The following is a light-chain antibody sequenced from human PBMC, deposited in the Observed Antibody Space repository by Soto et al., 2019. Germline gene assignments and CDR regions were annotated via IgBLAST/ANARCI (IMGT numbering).Light chain of an antibody. V-gene: IGKV1-9*01. CDR2: AAS. Sequence: DIQLTQSPSFLSASVGDRVTITCRASQGISSYLAWYQQKPGKAPKLLIYAASTLQSGVPSRFSGSGSGTEFTLTISSLQPEDFATYYCQQLNSYPYPVGQGTKLEIK. CDR1: QGISSY. CDR3: QQLNSYPYP. J-gene: IGKJ2*01.